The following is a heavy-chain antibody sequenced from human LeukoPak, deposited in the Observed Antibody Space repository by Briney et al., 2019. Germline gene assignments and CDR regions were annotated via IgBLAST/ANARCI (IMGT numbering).Heavy chain of an antibody. CDR2: IYPGDSDT. V-gene: IGHV5-51*01. CDR3: ARQRSRDRYYYYYMDV. J-gene: IGHJ6*03. Sequence: ESLKISCKGSGYSFTSYWIGWVRQMPGKGLEWMGIIYPGDSDTRYSPSFQGQVTISADKSISTAYLQWSSLKASDTAMYYCARQRSRDRYYYYYMDVWGKGTTVTVSS. D-gene: IGHD6-13*01. CDR1: GYSFTSYW.